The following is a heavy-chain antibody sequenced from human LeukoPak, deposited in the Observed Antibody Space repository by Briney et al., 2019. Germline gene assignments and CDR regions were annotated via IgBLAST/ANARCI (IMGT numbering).Heavy chain of an antibody. CDR2: IRYDGSNK. D-gene: IGHD6-19*01. V-gene: IGHV3-30*02. CDR3: ARVQRIIAVAGSWFDP. Sequence: GGSLRLSCAASGFTFSSYGMHWVRQAPGKGLEWVAFIRYDGSNKYYADSVKGRFTISRDNAKNSLYLQMNSLRAEDTAVYYCARVQRIIAVAGSWFDPWGQGTLVTVSS. J-gene: IGHJ5*02. CDR1: GFTFSSYG.